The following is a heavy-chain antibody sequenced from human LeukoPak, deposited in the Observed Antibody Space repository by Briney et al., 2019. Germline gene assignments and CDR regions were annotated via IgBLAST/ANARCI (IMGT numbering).Heavy chain of an antibody. CDR2: IYYSGST. Sequence: SETLFLTCTVSGGSISSGDYYWSWIRQPPGKGLEWIGYIYYSGSTYYNPSLKSRVTISVDTSKNQFSLKLSSVTAADTAVYYCARGGYSYGSSPWFDPWGQGTLVTVSS. V-gene: IGHV4-30-4*08. J-gene: IGHJ5*02. D-gene: IGHD5-18*01. CDR3: ARGGYSYGSSPWFDP. CDR1: GGSISSGDYY.